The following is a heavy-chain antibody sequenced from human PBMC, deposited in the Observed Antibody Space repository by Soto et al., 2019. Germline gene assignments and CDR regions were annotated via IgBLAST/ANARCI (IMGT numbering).Heavy chain of an antibody. V-gene: IGHV1-18*04. CDR3: ASQYYDVWSGYYPTINYYGMDV. D-gene: IGHD3-3*01. J-gene: IGHJ6*02. CDR1: GYTFSNYV. CDR2: INAYNCNT. Sequence: AAVTGSRKSSGYTFSNYVITWLRQAPGQGIEGMGWINAYNCNTKYAQKFQGRVTITADESTSTAYMELSSLRSEDTAVYYCASQYYDVWSGYYPTINYYGMDVWGQGTTVTVSS.